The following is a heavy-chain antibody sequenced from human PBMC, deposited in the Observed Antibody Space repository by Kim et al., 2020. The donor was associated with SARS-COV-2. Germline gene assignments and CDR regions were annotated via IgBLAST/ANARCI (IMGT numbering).Heavy chain of an antibody. D-gene: IGHD6-19*01. CDR1: GYTFTSYG. J-gene: IGHJ6*02. V-gene: IGHV1-18*01. Sequence: ASVKVSCKASGYTFTSYGISWVRQAPGQGLEWMGWISAYNGNTNYAQKLQGRVTMTTDTSTSTAYMELRSLRSDDTAVYYCARDSGGQWLAYYYYYGMDVWGQGTTVTVSS. CDR2: ISAYNGNT. CDR3: ARDSGGQWLAYYYYYGMDV.